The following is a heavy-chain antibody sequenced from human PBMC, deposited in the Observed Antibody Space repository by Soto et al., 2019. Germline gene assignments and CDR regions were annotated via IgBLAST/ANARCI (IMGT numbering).Heavy chain of an antibody. D-gene: IGHD4-17*01. CDR3: ATVQTTTVTTLGWFDP. V-gene: IGHV4-34*01. CDR2: INHSGST. CDR1: GGSFSGYY. Sequence: QVQLQQWGAGLLKPSETLSLTCAVYGGSFSGYYWSWIRQPPGKGLEWIGEINHSGSTNYNPSLKSRVTLSVDTSKNQFSLKLSSVTAADTAVYYCATVQTTTVTTLGWFDPWGQGTLVTVSS. J-gene: IGHJ5*02.